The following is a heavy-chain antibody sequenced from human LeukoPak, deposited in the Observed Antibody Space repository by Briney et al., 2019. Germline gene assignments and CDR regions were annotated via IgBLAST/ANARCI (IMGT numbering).Heavy chain of an antibody. CDR2: ISHSEST. Sequence: SETLSLTCIVSGYSVSSGYYWGWVRQPPGKALEWIGSISHSESTYYNPSLKSRVTISLDKSKNQFSLRLSSVTAAGTAVYYCARFGRGGTNSSPFDYWGQGTLVTVSS. CDR3: ARFGRGGTNSSPFDY. J-gene: IGHJ4*02. V-gene: IGHV4-38-2*02. CDR1: GYSVSSGYY. D-gene: IGHD6-13*01.